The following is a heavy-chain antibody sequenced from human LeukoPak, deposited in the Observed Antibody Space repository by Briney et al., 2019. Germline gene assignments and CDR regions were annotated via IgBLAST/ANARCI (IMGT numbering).Heavy chain of an antibody. CDR3: ARAYSGYDFFDY. J-gene: IGHJ4*02. V-gene: IGHV1-69*13. Sequence: SVKVSCKASGYTFTNYGISWVRQAPGQGLEWMGGIIPIFGTANYAQKFQGRVTITADESTSTAYMEVSSLRSEDTAVYYCARAYSGYDFFDYWGQGILVTVSS. CDR2: IIPIFGTA. D-gene: IGHD5-12*01. CDR1: GYTFTNYG.